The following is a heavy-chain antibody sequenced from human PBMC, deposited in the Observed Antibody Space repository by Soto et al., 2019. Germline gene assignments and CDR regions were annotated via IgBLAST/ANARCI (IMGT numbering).Heavy chain of an antibody. CDR2: MNPTSGNT. J-gene: IGHJ6*02. V-gene: IGHV1-8*01. Sequence: QVQLVQSGAEVKKPGASVKVSCKASGYTFTSYDINWVRQATGQGLEWMGWMNPTSGNTGYAQKFQGRVTMTRNTAISTVYMELSSLRSEDTAVYYCARSGYSSSWYYYYYYGMDVWGQGTTVTVSS. CDR3: ARSGYSSSWYYYYYYGMDV. D-gene: IGHD6-13*01. CDR1: GYTFTSYD.